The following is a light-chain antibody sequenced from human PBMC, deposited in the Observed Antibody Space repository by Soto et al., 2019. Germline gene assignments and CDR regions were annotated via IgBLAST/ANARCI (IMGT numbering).Light chain of an antibody. J-gene: IGKJ4*01. Sequence: DIVMTQSPDSLAVSLGERATINCKSSQGILDSSNNKNYLAWYQQKPGQPPNLLIYWASTRESGVPDRFNGSGSGTDFTLTISTLQAEDVAVYYCQQYYTTPQTFGGGTKVEIK. CDR2: WAS. V-gene: IGKV4-1*01. CDR3: QQYYTTPQT. CDR1: QGILDSSNNKNY.